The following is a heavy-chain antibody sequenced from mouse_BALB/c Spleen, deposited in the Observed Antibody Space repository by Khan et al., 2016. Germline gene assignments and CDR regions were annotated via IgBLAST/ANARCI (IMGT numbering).Heavy chain of an antibody. CDR3: ARSGRMGDNYLFDY. CDR1: GYTFTIYT. D-gene: IGHD1-3*01. CDR2: INPSSGNT. J-gene: IGHJ2*01. V-gene: IGHV1-4*01. Sequence: QVQLQQSGAELARPGASVKMSCKASGYTFTIYTMHWVKQRPGQGLEWIGYINPSSGNTNYNQTFKDKATLTADNSSSTPYMQLSSLTSEDSAVYYCARSGRMGDNYLFDYWGQGTTLTVSS.